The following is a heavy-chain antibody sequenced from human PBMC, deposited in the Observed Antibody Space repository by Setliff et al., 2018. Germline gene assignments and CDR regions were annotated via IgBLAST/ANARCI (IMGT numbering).Heavy chain of an antibody. CDR1: GASISSGGDF. CDR2: IYYDGRT. J-gene: IGHJ4*02. V-gene: IGHV4-31*03. D-gene: IGHD3-10*01. CDR3: AREKTQSRFGELGPHFDY. Sequence: SETLSLTCTVSGASISSGGDFWSWIRQDPGKGLEWIGYIYYDGRTDYNPSLRSRVSISVDTSNQFSLKLSSVTAADSAVYYCAREKTQSRFGELGPHFDYWGQGIMVTVSS.